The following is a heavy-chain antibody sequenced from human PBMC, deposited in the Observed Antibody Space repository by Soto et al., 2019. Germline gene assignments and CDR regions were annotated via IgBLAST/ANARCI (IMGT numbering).Heavy chain of an antibody. V-gene: IGHV5-10-1*01. CDR1: GYSFNSYW. CDR2: IDPSDSYT. CDR3: ARHGGYCSSTSCYYNWFDP. Sequence: GAALKMSCKGSGYSFNSYWISWVPQMPGKGLEWMGRIDPSDSYTNYSPSFQGHVTISADKSISTAYLQWSSLKASDTAMYYGARHGGYCSSTSCYYNWFDPWGQGTLVTVSS. J-gene: IGHJ5*02. D-gene: IGHD2-2*01.